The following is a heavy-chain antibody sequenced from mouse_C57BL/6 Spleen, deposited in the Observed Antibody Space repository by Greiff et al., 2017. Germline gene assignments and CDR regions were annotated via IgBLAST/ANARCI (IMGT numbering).Heavy chain of an antibody. CDR3: ANWGGGFMDD. CDR1: GFAFNDSC. Sequence: VQLQQSGPELVKPGASVKFSCTASGFAFNDSCMHWVKQRPGQGLEWIGRIDPGDGDTNYNRKFKGKATLTADKSSNTAYLQLSSLTSEDTAVYFCANWGGGFMDDWGQGTSVTVSS. V-gene: IGHV1-82*01. D-gene: IGHD4-1*02. CDR2: IDPGDGDT. J-gene: IGHJ4*01.